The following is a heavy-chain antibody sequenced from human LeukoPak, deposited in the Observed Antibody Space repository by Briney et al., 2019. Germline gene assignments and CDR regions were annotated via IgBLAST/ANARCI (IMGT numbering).Heavy chain of an antibody. CDR3: ARDTTVTLLGY. D-gene: IGHD4-17*01. V-gene: IGHV4-59*01. CDR1: GGSISSYY. J-gene: IGHJ4*02. Sequence: SETLSLTCTVSGGSISSYYWSWIRQPPGKGLEWIGYIYYSGSTNYNPSLKSRVTISVDTSKNQFSLKLSSVTAADTAAYHCARDTTVTLLGYWGQGTLVTVSS. CDR2: IYYSGST.